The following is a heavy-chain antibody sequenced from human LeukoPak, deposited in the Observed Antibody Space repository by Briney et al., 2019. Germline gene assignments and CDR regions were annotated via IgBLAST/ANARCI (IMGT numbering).Heavy chain of an antibody. Sequence: SGPTLVKPTQTHTLTCTFSGFSISTSGVGVGWIRQPPGKALERLAPIYWNDDKRYSPSLKSRLTITKDTSINQVVLTMTNMDPVDTATYSCAHRQEQQLARYYYYGMDVWGQGTTVTVSS. J-gene: IGHJ6*02. CDR2: IYWNDDK. CDR1: GFSISTSGVG. D-gene: IGHD6-13*01. CDR3: AHRQEQQLARYYYYGMDV. V-gene: IGHV2-5*01.